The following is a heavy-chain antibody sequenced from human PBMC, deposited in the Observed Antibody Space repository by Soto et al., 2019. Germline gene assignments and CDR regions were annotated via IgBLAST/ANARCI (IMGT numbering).Heavy chain of an antibody. V-gene: IGHV1-69*13. Sequence: SVKVSCKASGGTFSSYAISWVRQAPGQGLEWMGGIIPIFGTANYAQKFQGRVTITADESTSTAYMELSSLRSEDTAVYYCASALAAAGTGTYFDYWGQGTLVTV. J-gene: IGHJ4*02. D-gene: IGHD6-13*01. CDR3: ASALAAAGTGTYFDY. CDR1: GGTFSSYA. CDR2: IIPIFGTA.